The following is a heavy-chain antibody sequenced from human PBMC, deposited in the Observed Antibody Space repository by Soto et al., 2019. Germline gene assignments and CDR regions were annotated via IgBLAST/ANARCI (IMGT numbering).Heavy chain of an antibody. D-gene: IGHD3-22*01. Sequence: ASVKVSCRAARYTFTGYAMHWVRQAPGQRLEWMGWINAGNGNTKYSQKFQGRVTITRDTSASTAYMELSSLRSEDTAVYYCARDTPDSSGYYYLFDSWGQGTLVTVSS. V-gene: IGHV1-3*01. CDR1: RYTFTGYA. J-gene: IGHJ5*01. CDR3: ARDTPDSSGYYYLFDS. CDR2: INAGNGNT.